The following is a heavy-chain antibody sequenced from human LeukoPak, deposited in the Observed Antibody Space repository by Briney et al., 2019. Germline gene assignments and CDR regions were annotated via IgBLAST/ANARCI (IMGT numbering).Heavy chain of an antibody. D-gene: IGHD3-22*01. Sequence: SETLSLTCTVSGGSISSYYWSWIRKPPGKGLEWIGFSYYSGTTNYNPSLKRRVTISVDTSKYQFSLTLSSVTAADTAVYYCAREPPESGSHGIWGQGTLVTVSS. V-gene: IGHV4-59*01. CDR3: AREPPESGSHGI. CDR2: SYYSGTT. CDR1: GGSISSYY. J-gene: IGHJ4*02.